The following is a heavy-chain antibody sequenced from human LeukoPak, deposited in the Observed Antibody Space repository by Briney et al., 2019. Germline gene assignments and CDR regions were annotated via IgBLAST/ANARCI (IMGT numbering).Heavy chain of an antibody. CDR1: GGSFSGYY. Sequence: SETLSLTCAVYGGSFSGYYWSWIRQPPGKGLEWIGEINHSGSTNYNPSLKSRVTISVDTSKNQFSLKLSSVTAADTAVYYCARARYCSSTSCYSLTAMGRLNWFDPWGQGTLVTVSS. D-gene: IGHD2-2*02. CDR3: ARARYCSSTSCYSLTAMGRLNWFDP. J-gene: IGHJ5*02. V-gene: IGHV4-34*01. CDR2: INHSGST.